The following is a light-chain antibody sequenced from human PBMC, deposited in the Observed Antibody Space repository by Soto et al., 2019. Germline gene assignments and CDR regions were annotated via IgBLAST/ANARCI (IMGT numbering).Light chain of an antibody. V-gene: IGKV3-11*01. CDR1: QSISKS. Sequence: EIVLTQSPATLSLSPGERATLSCRASQSISKSLAWYQQKPGQAPRLLIFDASNRAAGIPARFSGSGSGTDFTLTVSSLEPEDFAVYYCQQRSTWLTFGGGTTV. CDR3: QQRSTWLT. J-gene: IGKJ4*01. CDR2: DAS.